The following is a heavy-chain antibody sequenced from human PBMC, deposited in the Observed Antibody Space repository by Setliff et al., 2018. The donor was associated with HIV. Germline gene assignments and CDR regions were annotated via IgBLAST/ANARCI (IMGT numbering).Heavy chain of an antibody. CDR1: GGSIKSSSYY. CDR2: IYYSGNT. CDR3: ARVPTSSWYVTTQRTKEYFHH. J-gene: IGHJ1*01. Sequence: SETLSLTCTVSGGSIKSSSYYWGWIRQPPGKGLEWIGSIYYSGNTYYNPSLRSRATISKDTSRNQFSLRLSSGTAADTALYYCARVPTSSWYVTTQRTKEYFHHWGQGTLVTVSS. V-gene: IGHV4-39*07. D-gene: IGHD6-13*01.